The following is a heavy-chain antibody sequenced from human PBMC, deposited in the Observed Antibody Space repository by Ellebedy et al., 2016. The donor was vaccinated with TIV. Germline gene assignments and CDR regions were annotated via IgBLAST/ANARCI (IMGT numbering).Heavy chain of an antibody. CDR2: VKEDGNEK. Sequence: GESLKISCVVSGFNLRSIWMNWVRQAPGKGLEWVASVKEDGNEKYYVDSVKGRFTISRDNAKNSVYLQMNSLRAGDTAVYYCVRDVFTAPGYGLDVWGQGTTVTVSS. CDR1: GFNLRSIW. D-gene: IGHD1-14*01. J-gene: IGHJ6*02. V-gene: IGHV3-7*03. CDR3: VRDVFTAPGYGLDV.